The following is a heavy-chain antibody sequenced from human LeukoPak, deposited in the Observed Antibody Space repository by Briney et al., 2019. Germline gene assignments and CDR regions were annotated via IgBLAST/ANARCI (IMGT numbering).Heavy chain of an antibody. V-gene: IGHV1-69*01. CDR3: ATAGDIVVVPAADPYYYGMDV. D-gene: IGHD2-2*01. CDR1: GGTFSSYA. J-gene: IGHJ6*04. CDR2: IIPIFGTA. Sequence: GASVKVSCTASGGTFSSYAISWVRQAPGQGLEWMGGIIPIFGTANYAQKFQGRVTITADESTSTAYMELSSLRSEDTAVYYCATAGDIVVVPAADPYYYGMDVWGKGTTVTVSS.